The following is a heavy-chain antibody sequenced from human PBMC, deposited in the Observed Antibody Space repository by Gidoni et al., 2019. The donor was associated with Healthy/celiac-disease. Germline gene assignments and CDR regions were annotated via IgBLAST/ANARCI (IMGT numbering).Heavy chain of an antibody. CDR2: ISGSGGST. Sequence: FSSYAMSWVRQAPGKGLEWVSAISGSGGSTYYADSVKGRFTISRDNSKNTLYLQMNSLRAEDTAVYYCAKGVRSYYDSSGYWYFDYWGQGTLVTVSS. CDR1: FSSYA. V-gene: IGHV3-23*01. D-gene: IGHD3-22*01. CDR3: AKGVRSYYDSSGYWYFDY. J-gene: IGHJ4*02.